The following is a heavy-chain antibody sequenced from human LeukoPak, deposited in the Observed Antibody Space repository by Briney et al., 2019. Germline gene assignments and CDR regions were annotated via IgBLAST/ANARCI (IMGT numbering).Heavy chain of an antibody. D-gene: IGHD3-10*01. Sequence: GESLKIPCKGSGNSFNNHFIGWVRQMTGKGLEWMGIIYPGDSETRYSPSFQGQVTISADKSISTVYLQWSSLEASDTAMYYCARRSTVIRGVLEEAFDYWGQGTLVIVSS. J-gene: IGHJ4*02. V-gene: IGHV5-51*01. CDR1: GNSFNNHF. CDR3: ARRSTVIRGVLEEAFDY. CDR2: IYPGDSET.